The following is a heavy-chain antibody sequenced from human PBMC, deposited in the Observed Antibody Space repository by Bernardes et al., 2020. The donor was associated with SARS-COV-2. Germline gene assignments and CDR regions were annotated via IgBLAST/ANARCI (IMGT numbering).Heavy chain of an antibody. CDR2: TSGSGTT. D-gene: IGHD2-15*01. Sequence: GGSLRLSCAASGFTFSDYAMTWVRQAPGRGLEWVSATSGSGTTYYGDSVKGRFTISRDNSKNTVYLQMNSLSAEDTALYYCAKELVGMRGRSDYWGQGTLVTVSS. CDR3: AKELVGMRGRSDY. CDR1: GFTFSDYA. V-gene: IGHV3-23*01. J-gene: IGHJ4*02.